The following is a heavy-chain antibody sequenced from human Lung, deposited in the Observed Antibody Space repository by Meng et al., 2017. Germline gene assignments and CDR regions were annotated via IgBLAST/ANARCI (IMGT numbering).Heavy chain of an antibody. CDR2: IYHSGST. Sequence: QVQLEELGPALVKPSGTLSLTCAVSGGSTSSSNWWSWVRQPPGKGLEWIGEIYHSGSTNYNPSLKSRVTISVDKSKNQFSLKLSSVTAADTAVYYCARYLAGGYGDYFDYWGQGTLVTVSS. CDR3: ARYLAGGYGDYFDY. D-gene: IGHD4-17*01. CDR1: GGSTSSSNW. J-gene: IGHJ4*02. V-gene: IGHV4-4*02.